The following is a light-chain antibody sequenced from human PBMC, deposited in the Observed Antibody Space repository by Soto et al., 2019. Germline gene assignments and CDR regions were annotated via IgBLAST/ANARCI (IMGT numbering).Light chain of an antibody. J-gene: IGKJ1*01. V-gene: IGKV3-20*01. CDR2: DAS. CDR1: QSVSSDY. Sequence: IVLTQSPGTLSFSPGERASVSCRSSQSVSSDYLAWYQQKPGQAPRLLIYDASNRATGIPARFSGSGSGTEFTLTISSLQPEDFATYYCLQHNSYPWTFGQGTKVDIK. CDR3: LQHNSYPWT.